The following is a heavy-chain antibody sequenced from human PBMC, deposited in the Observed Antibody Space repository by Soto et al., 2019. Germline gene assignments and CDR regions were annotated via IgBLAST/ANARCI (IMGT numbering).Heavy chain of an antibody. CDR3: TTEGIVVVPAADLTGWFDP. V-gene: IGHV3-15*01. CDR1: GFTFSNAW. Sequence: GGSLRLSCAASGFTFSNAWMSWVRQAPGKGLEWVGRIKSKTDGGTTEYAAPVKGRFTISRDDSKNTLYLQMNSLKTEDTAVYYCTTEGIVVVPAADLTGWFDPWGQGTLVTVSS. J-gene: IGHJ5*02. CDR2: IKSKTDGGTT. D-gene: IGHD2-2*01.